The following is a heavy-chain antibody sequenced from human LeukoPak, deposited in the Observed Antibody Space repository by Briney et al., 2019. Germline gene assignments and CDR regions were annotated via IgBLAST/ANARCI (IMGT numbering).Heavy chain of an antibody. Sequence: PGGSLRLSCAASGFTFSSYGMHWVRQAPCKGLEWVAVIWYDGSNRYYADSVKGRFTISRDNSKNTLSLQMNSLRAEDTAVYYCAKAYNWNDGAFDIWGKGKMVTVFS. J-gene: IGHJ3*02. CDR1: GFTFSSYG. V-gene: IGHV3-30*02. CDR2: IWYDGSNR. CDR3: AKAYNWNDGAFDI. D-gene: IGHD1-20*01.